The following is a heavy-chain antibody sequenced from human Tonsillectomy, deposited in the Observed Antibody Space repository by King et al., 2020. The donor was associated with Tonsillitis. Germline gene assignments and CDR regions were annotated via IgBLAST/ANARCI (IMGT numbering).Heavy chain of an antibody. CDR3: ARDLVSYYGMGV. V-gene: IGHV3-33*01. CDR1: GFTFSSYG. D-gene: IGHD2-8*02. J-gene: IGHJ6*02. CDR2: IWYDGNNK. Sequence: VQLVESGGGVVQPGRSLRLSCAASGFTFSSYGMHWVRQAPGKGLEWVAVIWYDGNNKYYADSVKGRFTISRDNSKNTLYLQMNSLRAEGTAVYYCARDLVSYYGMGVWGQGTTVTVSS.